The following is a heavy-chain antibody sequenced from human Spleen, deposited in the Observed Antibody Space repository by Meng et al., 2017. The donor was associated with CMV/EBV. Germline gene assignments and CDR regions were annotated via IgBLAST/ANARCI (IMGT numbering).Heavy chain of an antibody. CDR3: AKDHPAGWELPSH. CDR1: GFTFTSYG. Sequence: GESLKISCVGSGFTFTSYGMYWVRQAPGKGLEWVAFIRYDGGNKFYADSVKGRFTISRDSSKNTLYLQMNSLRTEDTAVYHCAKDHPAGWELPSHWGLGTLVTVSS. D-gene: IGHD1-26*01. V-gene: IGHV3-30*02. CDR2: IRYDGGNK. J-gene: IGHJ4*02.